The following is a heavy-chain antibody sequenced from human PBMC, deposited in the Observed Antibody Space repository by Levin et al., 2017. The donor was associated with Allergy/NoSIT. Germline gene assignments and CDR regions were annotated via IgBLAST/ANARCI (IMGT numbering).Heavy chain of an antibody. CDR1: GGSISSGDYY. Sequence: SETLSLTCTVSGGSISSGDYYWSWIRQPPGKGLEWIGYIYYSGSTYYNPSLKSRVTISVDTSKNQFSLKLSSVTAADTAVYYCARGPTYYDILTGYSIVFDYWGQGTLVTVSS. CDR2: IYYSGST. V-gene: IGHV4-30-4*01. J-gene: IGHJ4*02. CDR3: ARGPTYYDILTGYSIVFDY. D-gene: IGHD3-9*01.